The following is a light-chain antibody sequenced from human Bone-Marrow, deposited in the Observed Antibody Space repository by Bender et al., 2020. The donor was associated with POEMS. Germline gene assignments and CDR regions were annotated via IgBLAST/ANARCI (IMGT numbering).Light chain of an antibody. CDR2: YDD. CDR1: SSNIGNHG. J-gene: IGLJ3*02. V-gene: IGLV1-36*01. Sequence: QSVVTQPPSLSEAPRQRVTISCSGSSSNIGNHGVNWYQQLPGEAPKLLIYYDDLLTPGVSARFSASKSGTSASLAISEREAEDEALDYCSAWDDSLSGWVFGGGTKLTVL. CDR3: SAWDDSLSGWV.